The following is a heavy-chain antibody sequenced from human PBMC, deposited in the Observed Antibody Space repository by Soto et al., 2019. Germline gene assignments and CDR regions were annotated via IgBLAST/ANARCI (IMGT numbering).Heavy chain of an antibody. J-gene: IGHJ4*02. Sequence: QVQLVQSGAEVKKPGSSVKVSCKASGGTFSSYAISWVRQAPGQGLEWMGGIIPIFGTANYAQKFQGRVTITADKSTNTAYMELSSLRSEDTAVYYCARAPVGEGYSSPPEVWGQGTLVTVSS. CDR1: GGTFSSYA. CDR2: IIPIFGTA. V-gene: IGHV1-69*06. CDR3: ARAPVGEGYSSPPEV. D-gene: IGHD6-13*01.